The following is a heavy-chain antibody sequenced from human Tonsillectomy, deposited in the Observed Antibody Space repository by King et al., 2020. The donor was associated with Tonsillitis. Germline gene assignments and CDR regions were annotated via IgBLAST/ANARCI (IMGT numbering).Heavy chain of an antibody. V-gene: IGHV3-33*05. Sequence: VQLVESGGGVVQPGRSLRLSCAASGLSFSSHGMHWVRQAPGKELEWVAVISNDGNHKYYADSVKGRFTISRDNSKNTLYLEMNSLRAEDTAVYYCARRLGVYSGNISWGQGTLVTVSS. CDR1: GLSFSSHG. J-gene: IGHJ5*02. CDR2: ISNDGNHK. D-gene: IGHD1-26*01. CDR3: ARRLGVYSGNIS.